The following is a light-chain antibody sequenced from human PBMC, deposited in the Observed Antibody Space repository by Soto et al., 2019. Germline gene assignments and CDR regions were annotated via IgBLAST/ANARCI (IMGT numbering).Light chain of an antibody. CDR1: SSDIGASNF. CDR3: ISYKTDDTFV. J-gene: IGLJ1*01. CDR2: EAT. V-gene: IGLV2-14*01. Sequence: QSVLTQPPSVSGSPGQSITVSCTGTSSDIGASNFVSWYQHLPGRAPKVIIFEATNRPSGVSDRFSGSKAGITASLTISGLQADDEGEYFCISYKTDDTFVFGTGTKGTVL.